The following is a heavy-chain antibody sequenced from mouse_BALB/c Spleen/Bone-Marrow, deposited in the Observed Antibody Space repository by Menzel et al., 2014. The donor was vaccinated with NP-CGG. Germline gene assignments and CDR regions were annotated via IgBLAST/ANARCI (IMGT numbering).Heavy chain of an antibody. CDR2: IYPYNGGT. V-gene: IGHV1S29*02. CDR3: TRREYGNYGYAMDY. Sequence: VQLQQSGPELVKPGASVKISCKASGYTFTDYNMHWVKQSHGKSLEWIGYIYPYNGGTGYNQKFKSKATLAVDNSSSTAYMGLSSQTSEDSAVYYCTRREYGNYGYAMDYGGRGTSVTVSS. CDR1: GYTFTDYN. D-gene: IGHD2-10*02. J-gene: IGHJ4*01.